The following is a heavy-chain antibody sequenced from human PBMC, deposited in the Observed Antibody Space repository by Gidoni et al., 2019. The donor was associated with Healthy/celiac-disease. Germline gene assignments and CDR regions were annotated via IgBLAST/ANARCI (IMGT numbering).Heavy chain of an antibody. D-gene: IGHD1-26*01. V-gene: IGHV5-51*06. J-gene: IGHJ4*02. CDR3: ARGPGSARGSDCFYY. CDR1: SYSFTRYW. Sequence: VELLQSGAEKKKPGESLKISCKGSSYSFTRYWSGWVRQLPAQGLEWMGIIYPGESDTRYSPSFQGPVNLSADTSISTAYLQWSSLKASDTAMYYCARGPGSARGSDCFYYWGQGTLVTVAS. CDR2: IYPGESDT.